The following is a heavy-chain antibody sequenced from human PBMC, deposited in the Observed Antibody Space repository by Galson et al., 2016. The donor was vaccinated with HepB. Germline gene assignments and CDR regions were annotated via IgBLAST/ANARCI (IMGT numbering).Heavy chain of an antibody. V-gene: IGHV4-30-4*01. Sequence: TLSLTCTVSGGSISSGGYYWSWIRQPPGKGLEWIGYIYYSGDTYYNPSLKSRVTISLDTSKNQFSLKLSSVTAADTAVYYCAGIHLVGFHFDYWGQGTLVTVSS. CDR1: GGSISSGGYY. CDR3: AGIHLVGFHFDY. J-gene: IGHJ4*02. D-gene: IGHD1-26*01. CDR2: IYYSGDT.